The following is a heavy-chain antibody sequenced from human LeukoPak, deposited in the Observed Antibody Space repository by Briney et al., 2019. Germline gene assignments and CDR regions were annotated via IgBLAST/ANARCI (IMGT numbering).Heavy chain of an antibody. CDR2: IYYSGST. CDR3: ARKYSGYYYFDY. CDR1: GGSISSSSYY. J-gene: IGHJ4*02. V-gene: IGHV4-39*01. D-gene: IGHD3-22*01. Sequence: SETLSLTCTVSGGSISSSSYYWGWLRQPPGKGLEWIGSIYYSGSTYYNPSLKSRVTISVDTSKNQFSLKLSSVTAADTAVYYCARKYSGYYYFDYWGQGTLVTVSS.